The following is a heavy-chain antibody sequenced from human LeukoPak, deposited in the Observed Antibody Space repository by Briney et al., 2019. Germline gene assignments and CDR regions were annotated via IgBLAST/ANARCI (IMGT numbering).Heavy chain of an antibody. CDR1: GGSISTYY. CDR3: ARVGYGSSWYPDP. CDR2: IYYRGST. V-gene: IGHV4-59*01. Sequence: PSETLSLTCTVSGGSISTYYWSWIRQPPGKGLEWIGYIYYRGSTNSNPSLKSRVTMSVDTSKNQFSLKLSSVTAADTAVYYCARVGYGSSWYPDPWGQGTLVTVSS. D-gene: IGHD6-13*01. J-gene: IGHJ5*02.